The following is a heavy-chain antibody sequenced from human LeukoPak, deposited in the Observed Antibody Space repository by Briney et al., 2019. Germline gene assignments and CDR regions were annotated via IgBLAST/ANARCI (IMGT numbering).Heavy chain of an antibody. Sequence: PSETLSLTCTVSGGSISSYYWSWLRQPPGKGLKWIGYIYYSGSTNYNPSLKSRVTISVDTSKNQFSLELSSVTAADTAVFFVASQNISSSRQAFDYWGQGTLVTVSS. J-gene: IGHJ4*02. CDR1: GGSISSYY. D-gene: IGHD6-13*01. CDR2: IYYSGST. CDR3: ASQNISSSRQAFDY. V-gene: IGHV4-59*01.